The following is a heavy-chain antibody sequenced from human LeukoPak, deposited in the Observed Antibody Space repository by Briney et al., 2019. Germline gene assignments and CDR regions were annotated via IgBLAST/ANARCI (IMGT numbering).Heavy chain of an antibody. CDR2: ISAYNGNT. CDR3: ARDLPPYYDYVWGSYRPLDY. V-gene: IGHV1-18*01. J-gene: IGHJ4*02. D-gene: IGHD3-16*02. CDR1: GYTFTSYG. Sequence: GASVKVSFKASGYTFTSYGISWVRQAPGQGLEWMGWISAYNGNTNYAQKLQGRVTMTTDTSTNTAYMELRSLRSDDTAVYYCARDLPPYYDYVWGSYRPLDYWGQGTLVTVSS.